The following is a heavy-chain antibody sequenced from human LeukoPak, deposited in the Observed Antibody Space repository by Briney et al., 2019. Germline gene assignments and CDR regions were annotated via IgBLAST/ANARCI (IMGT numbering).Heavy chain of an antibody. CDR2: ISSSSSYI. Sequence: GGSLRLSCAASGFTFGSYSMNWVRQAPGKGLEWVSSISSSSSYIYYADSVKGRFTISRDNAKNSLYLQMNSLRAEDTAVYYCARDPNYYDSSGSDYWGQGTLVTVSS. D-gene: IGHD3-22*01. CDR3: ARDPNYYDSSGSDY. CDR1: GFTFGSYS. J-gene: IGHJ4*02. V-gene: IGHV3-21*01.